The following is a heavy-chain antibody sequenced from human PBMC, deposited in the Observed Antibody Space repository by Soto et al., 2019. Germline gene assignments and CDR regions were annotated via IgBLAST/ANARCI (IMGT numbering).Heavy chain of an antibody. J-gene: IGHJ4*02. CDR3: ARDSSGWYYFDY. CDR1: GYTFTSYA. CDR2: INAGNGNT. V-gene: IGHV1-3*01. Sequence: ASVKVSCKASGYTFTSYAMHWVRQAPGQRLEWMGWINAGNGNTKYSQKLQGRVTITRDTSASTAYMELSSLRSEDTAVYYCARDSSGWYYFDYWGQGTLVTVSS. D-gene: IGHD6-19*01.